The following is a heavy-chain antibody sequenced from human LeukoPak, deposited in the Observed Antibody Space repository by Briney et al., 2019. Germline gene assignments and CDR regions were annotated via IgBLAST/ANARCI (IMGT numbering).Heavy chain of an antibody. CDR2: ISAYNGNT. Sequence: SVKVSCKSPVYTFTSYSIIWVRQAPGQGLEYMGCISAYNGNTNYAQKLQGRVTMTTDTSTSTAYMELRSLRSGDTAVYYCARWGLLWWSDFDIWGQGTMVTVSS. CDR3: ARWGLLWWSDFDI. D-gene: IGHD2-21*01. J-gene: IGHJ3*02. V-gene: IGHV1-18*01. CDR1: VYTFTSYS.